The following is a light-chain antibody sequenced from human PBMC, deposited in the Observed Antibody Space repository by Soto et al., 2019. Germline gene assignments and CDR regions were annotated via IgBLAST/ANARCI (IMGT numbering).Light chain of an antibody. CDR3: QQYNTYPRT. CDR2: DAS. V-gene: IGKV1-5*01. CDR1: QSSSGW. Sequence: DSQITRSPSTRSASLGDRVCIACRASQSSSGWLAWYQQKPGKAPKLLIYDASSLESGVPSRFSGSGSGTDFTLTISSLQPDDFATFYCQQYNTYPRTFGQGTKVDIK. J-gene: IGKJ1*01.